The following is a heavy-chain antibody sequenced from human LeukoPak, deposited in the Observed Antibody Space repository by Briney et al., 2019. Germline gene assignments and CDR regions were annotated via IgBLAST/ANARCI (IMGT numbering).Heavy chain of an antibody. Sequence: GGSLRLSCAASGFTFSSYAMHWVRQAPGKGLEYVSAISSNGGSTYYANSVKGRFTISRDNSKNTLYLQMGSLRAEDMAVYYCARDGPGIQLSPYFDYWGQGTLVTVS. CDR1: GFTFSSYA. V-gene: IGHV3-64*01. CDR2: ISSNGGST. J-gene: IGHJ4*02. CDR3: ARDGPGIQLSPYFDY. D-gene: IGHD5-18*01.